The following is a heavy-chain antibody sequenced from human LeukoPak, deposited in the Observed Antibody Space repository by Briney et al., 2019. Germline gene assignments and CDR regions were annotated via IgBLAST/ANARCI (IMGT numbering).Heavy chain of an antibody. V-gene: IGHV4-30-4*01. CDR3: ARERGVRGSSTH. J-gene: IGHJ4*02. D-gene: IGHD2-2*01. CDR1: GGSISSSSYY. CDR2: IYYSGST. Sequence: KASETLSLTCTVSGGSISSSSYYWSWIRQPPGKGLEWIGYIYYSGSTYYNPSLKSRVTISVDTSKNQFSLKLSSVTAADTAVYYCARERGVRGSSTHWGQGTLVTVSS.